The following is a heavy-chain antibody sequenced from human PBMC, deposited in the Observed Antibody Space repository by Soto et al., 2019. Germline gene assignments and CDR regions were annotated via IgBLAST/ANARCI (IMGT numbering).Heavy chain of an antibody. CDR3: TRDPDSGASS. CDR1: GFTFGDYV. D-gene: IGHD6-19*01. J-gene: IGHJ4*02. CDR2: IRSKAYGGTT. V-gene: IGHV3-49*03. Sequence: PLGSLRLSCTPSGFTFGDYVISWFRQAPGKGLEWVGFIRSKAYGGTTEYAASVKGRFIISRDDSKNIGYLQMDSLKTEDTAVYYCTRDPDSGASSWGQGTLVTVSS.